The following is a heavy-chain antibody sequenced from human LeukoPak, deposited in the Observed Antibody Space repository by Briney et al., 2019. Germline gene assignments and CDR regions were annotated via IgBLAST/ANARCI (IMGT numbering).Heavy chain of an antibody. CDR2: IFPGDSYT. J-gene: IGHJ4*02. D-gene: IGHD3-22*01. Sequence: GESLKISCKGSGYSFSNYWIGWVRQMPGKGLEWMGIIFPGDSYTKYSPSFQGQVTISVDKSISTAYLQWSSLKASDTAMYYCVRLYDFDSSGYYSGDYWGQGTLVTVSS. V-gene: IGHV5-51*01. CDR1: GYSFSNYW. CDR3: VRLYDFDSSGYYSGDY.